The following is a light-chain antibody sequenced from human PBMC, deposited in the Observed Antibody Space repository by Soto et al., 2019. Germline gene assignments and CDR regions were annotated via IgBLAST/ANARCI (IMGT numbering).Light chain of an antibody. CDR3: QQYGSSPLHT. J-gene: IGKJ2*01. CDR1: QSVSSNY. CDR2: GAS. V-gene: IGKV3-20*01. Sequence: EIVLTQSPGTLSLSPGERATLSCRASQSVSSNYLAWYQQKPGQAPRLVIYGASSRATGIPDRFSGSGSGTDFTLTIGRLEPEDFAVYYCQQYGSSPLHTFGQGSKLEIK.